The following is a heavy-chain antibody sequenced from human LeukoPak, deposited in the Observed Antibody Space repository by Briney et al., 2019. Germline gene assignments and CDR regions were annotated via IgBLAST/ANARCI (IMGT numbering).Heavy chain of an antibody. V-gene: IGHV1-18*01. Sequence: ASVKVSCKASGYTFTSYGISWVRQAPGQGLEWMGWISAYNGNTNYAQKLQGRVTVTTDTSTSTAYMELRSLRSDDTAVYYCARGFLGELSTLYYCDYWGQGTLVTVSS. D-gene: IGHD3-16*02. CDR3: ARGFLGELSTLYYCDY. J-gene: IGHJ4*02. CDR1: GYTFTSYG. CDR2: ISAYNGNT.